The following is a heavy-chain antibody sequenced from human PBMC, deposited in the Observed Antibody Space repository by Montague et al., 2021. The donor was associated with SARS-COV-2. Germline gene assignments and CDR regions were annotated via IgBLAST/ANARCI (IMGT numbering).Heavy chain of an antibody. J-gene: IGHJ4*02. V-gene: IGHV4-59*08. CDR3: ARQSDRLWGIAVAGAFDY. Sequence: SETLSLTCTVSGGSISSYYWSWIRQPPGKGLEWIGYIYYSGSTNYNPSLKSRVTISVDTSKNQFSLKLSSVTAADTAVYYCARQSDRLWGIAVAGAFDYWGQGTLVTVSS. D-gene: IGHD6-19*01. CDR1: GGSISSYY. CDR2: IYYSGST.